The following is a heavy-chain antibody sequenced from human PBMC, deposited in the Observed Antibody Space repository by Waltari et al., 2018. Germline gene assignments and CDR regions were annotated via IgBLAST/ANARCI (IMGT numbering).Heavy chain of an antibody. Sequence: QVQLQQWGAGLLKPSETLSLTCAVYGGSFSGYYWSWIRQPPGKGLEWIGEINHSGSTNYNPSLKSRVTISVDTSKNQFSLKLSSVTAADTAVYYCARRVDSSGRNYWGQGTLVTVSS. CDR2: INHSGST. CDR3: ARRVDSSGRNY. CDR1: GGSFSGYY. J-gene: IGHJ4*02. D-gene: IGHD6-19*01. V-gene: IGHV4-34*01.